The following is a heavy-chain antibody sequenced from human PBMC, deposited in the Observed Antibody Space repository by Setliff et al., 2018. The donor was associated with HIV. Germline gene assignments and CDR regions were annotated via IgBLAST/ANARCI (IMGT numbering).Heavy chain of an antibody. CDR1: GYIFSTYG. V-gene: IGHV1-18*01. D-gene: IGHD4-17*01. Sequence: ASVKVSCKASGYIFSTYGISWARQAPGQGLEWMGWLSASNGNTHYAQKVQGRVTLTTDTSTNTAYMELRSLRSDDAAVYYCAKTTPQPHYYYYVDVWGKGTTVTVSS. J-gene: IGHJ6*03. CDR2: LSASNGNT. CDR3: AKTTPQPHYYYYVDV.